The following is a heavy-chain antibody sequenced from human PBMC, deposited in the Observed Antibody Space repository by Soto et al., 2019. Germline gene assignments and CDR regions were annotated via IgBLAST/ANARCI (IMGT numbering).Heavy chain of an antibody. D-gene: IGHD2-15*01. V-gene: IGHV4-31*03. CDR1: GGSVSSGGYY. Sequence: QVQLQESGPGLVKPSQTLSLTCTVSGGSVSSGGYYWSWIRQHPGKGLEWIGYIFYSGTTSYNPSLKSRVTISVDTSKNQFSLRLNSVTAADTAVYYCARDLGPWRYCRGGICRGGMDVWGQGTTVTVSS. J-gene: IGHJ6*02. CDR2: IFYSGTT. CDR3: ARDLGPWRYCRGGICRGGMDV.